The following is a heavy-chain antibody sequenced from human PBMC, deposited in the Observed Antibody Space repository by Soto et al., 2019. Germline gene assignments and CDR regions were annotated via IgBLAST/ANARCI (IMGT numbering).Heavy chain of an antibody. J-gene: IGHJ4*02. CDR1: GGTFSSYA. Sequence: SVKVSCKASGGTFSSYAISWVRQAPGQGLEWMGGIIPIFGTANYAQKFQGRVTITADESTSTAYMELSSLRSEDTAVYYCARDPTALWGWFDYWGQGTLVAVSS. V-gene: IGHV1-69*13. D-gene: IGHD6-19*01. CDR3: ARDPTALWGWFDY. CDR2: IIPIFGTA.